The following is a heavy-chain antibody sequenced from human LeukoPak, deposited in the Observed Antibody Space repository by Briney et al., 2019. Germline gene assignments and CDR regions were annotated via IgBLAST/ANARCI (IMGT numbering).Heavy chain of an antibody. CDR3: AKDYQSMVYAYYFDY. D-gene: IGHD2-8*01. V-gene: IGHV3-23*01. CDR1: GFTFSSYA. CDR2: ISGSGGGT. Sequence: GGSLRLSCAASGFTFSSYAMSWVRQAPGKGLEWVSAISGSGGGTYYADSVKGRFTISRDNSKNTLYLQMNSLRAEDTAVYYCAKDYQSMVYAYYFDYWGQGTLVTVSS. J-gene: IGHJ4*02.